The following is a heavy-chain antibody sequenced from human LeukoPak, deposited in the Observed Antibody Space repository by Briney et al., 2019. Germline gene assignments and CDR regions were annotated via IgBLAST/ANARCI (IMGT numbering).Heavy chain of an antibody. CDR1: GGSISSSSYY. CDR3: ARHGFPFDY. J-gene: IGHJ4*02. D-gene: IGHD5-12*01. V-gene: IGHV4-39*01. Sequence: SETLSLTCTVSGGSISSSSYYWGWIRQPPGKGLEWIGSIYYSGSTYYNPSLKSRVTISVDTSKNQFSLKLSSVTAADTAVYYCARHGFPFDYWGQGTLVTVSS. CDR2: IYYSGST.